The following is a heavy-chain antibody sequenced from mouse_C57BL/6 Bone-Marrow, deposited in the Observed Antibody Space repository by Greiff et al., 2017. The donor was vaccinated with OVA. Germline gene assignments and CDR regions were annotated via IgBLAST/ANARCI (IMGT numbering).Heavy chain of an antibody. CDR1: GYTFTSYW. V-gene: IGHV1-50*01. Sequence: VKLMESGAELVKPGASVKLSCKASGYTFTSYWMQWVKQRPGQGLEWIGEIDPSDSYTNYNQKFKGKATLTVDTSSSTAYMQLSSLTSEDSAVDYCARSGNAMDYWGQGTSVTVSS. D-gene: IGHD3-1*01. CDR3: ARSGNAMDY. CDR2: IDPSDSYT. J-gene: IGHJ4*01.